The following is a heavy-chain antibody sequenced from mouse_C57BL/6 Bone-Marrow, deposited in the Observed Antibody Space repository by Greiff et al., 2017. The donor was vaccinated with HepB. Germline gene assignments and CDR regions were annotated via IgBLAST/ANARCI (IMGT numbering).Heavy chain of an antibody. J-gene: IGHJ1*03. V-gene: IGHV1-64*01. CDR1: GYTFTSYW. CDR3: ARYGPIDYDDPYWYFDV. D-gene: IGHD2-4*01. Sequence: VQLQESGAELVKPGASVKLSCKASGYTFTSYWMHWVKQRPGQGLEWIGMIHPNSGSTNYNEKFKSKATLTVDKSSSTAYMQLSSLTSEDSAVYYCARYGPIDYDDPYWYFDVWGTGTTVTVSS. CDR2: IHPNSGST.